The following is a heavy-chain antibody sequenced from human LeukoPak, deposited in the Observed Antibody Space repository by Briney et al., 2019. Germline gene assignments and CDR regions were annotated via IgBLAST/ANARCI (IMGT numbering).Heavy chain of an antibody. D-gene: IGHD3-3*01. Sequence: PGGSLRLSCAASGFTFSSYAMSWVRQAPGKGLEWVSAISGSGGSTYYADSVKGRFTISRDNSKNTLYLQMNSLRAEDTAVYYCAKDLDYDFWSGYLRYWGQGTLVTVSS. CDR3: AKDLDYDFWSGYLRY. CDR2: ISGSGGST. J-gene: IGHJ4*02. CDR1: GFTFSSYA. V-gene: IGHV3-23*01.